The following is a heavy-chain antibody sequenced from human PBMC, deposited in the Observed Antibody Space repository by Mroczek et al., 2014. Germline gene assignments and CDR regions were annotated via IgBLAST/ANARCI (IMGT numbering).Heavy chain of an antibody. CDR1: GFTFSSYG. V-gene: IGHV3-33*01. Sequence: ESGGGVVQPGRSLRLSCAASGFTFSSYGMHWVRQAPGKGLEWVAVIWYDGSNKYYADSVKGRFTISRDNSKNTLYLQMNSLRAEDTAVYYCARERCSGGSCYREVDYWGQGTLVTVSS. D-gene: IGHD2-15*01. CDR2: IWYDGSNK. J-gene: IGHJ4*02. CDR3: ARERCSGGSCYREVDY.